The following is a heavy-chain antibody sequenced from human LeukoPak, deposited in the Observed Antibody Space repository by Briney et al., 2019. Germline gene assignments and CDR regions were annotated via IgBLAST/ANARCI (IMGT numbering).Heavy chain of an antibody. J-gene: IGHJ4*02. V-gene: IGHV3-21*01. CDR3: AKDLRSSADSKMGAADY. CDR1: GFTFSSYS. Sequence: PGGSLRLSCAASGFTFSSYSMNWARQAPGKGLEWVSSISSSSSYIYYADSVKGRFTISRDNAKNSLYLQMNSLRAEDTAVYYCAKDLRSSADSKMGAADYWGQGTLVTVSS. CDR2: ISSSSSYI. D-gene: IGHD1-26*01.